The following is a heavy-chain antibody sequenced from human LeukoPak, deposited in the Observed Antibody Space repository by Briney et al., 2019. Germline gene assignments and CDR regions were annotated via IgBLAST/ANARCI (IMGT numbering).Heavy chain of an antibody. D-gene: IGHD5-24*01. V-gene: IGHV1-2*02. CDR2: INPNSGGT. CDR1: GYTFTGYY. CDR3: ARGAEMAHGAFDI. Sequence: ASVKVSCKASGYTFTGYYMHWVRQAPGQGLEWMGWINPNSGGTNYAQKFQGRVTMTRDTSISTAYMELSRLRSDDTAVYYCARGAEMAHGAFDIWGQGTMVTVSS. J-gene: IGHJ3*02.